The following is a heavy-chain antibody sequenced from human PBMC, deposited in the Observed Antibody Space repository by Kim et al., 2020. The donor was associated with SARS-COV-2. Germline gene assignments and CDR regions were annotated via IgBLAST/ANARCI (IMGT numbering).Heavy chain of an antibody. D-gene: IGHD6-13*01. V-gene: IGHV4-34*01. Sequence: LKTRVTISIDTSKNPCSLKLSSVTAADTAVYYCARGIAAAGTRLNWFDPWGQGTLVTVSS. J-gene: IGHJ5*02. CDR3: ARGIAAAGTRLNWFDP.